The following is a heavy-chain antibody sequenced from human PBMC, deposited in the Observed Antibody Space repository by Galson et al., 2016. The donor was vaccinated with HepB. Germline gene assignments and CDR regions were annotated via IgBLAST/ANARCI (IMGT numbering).Heavy chain of an antibody. CDR3: AKDRQSGSTIRFFDH. D-gene: IGHD5/OR15-5a*01. CDR1: GFTFEDHG. V-gene: IGHV3-9*01. Sequence: SLRLSCAASGFTFEDHGMHWVRQAPGKGLEWVSGITWDSAPLGYADSVKGRFTISRDNAANSLNLEMTSLRVEDTALYFCAKDRQSGSTIRFFDHWAQGILVAVSS. J-gene: IGHJ4*02. CDR2: ITWDSAPL.